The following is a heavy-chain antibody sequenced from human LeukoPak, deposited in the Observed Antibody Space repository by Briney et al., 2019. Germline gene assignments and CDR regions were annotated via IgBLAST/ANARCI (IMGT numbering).Heavy chain of an antibody. CDR1: GFKFRDYY. CDR3: ARDVWSRGWLYP. V-gene: IGHV3-11*01. D-gene: IGHD3-16*01. Sequence: PGGSLRLSCAASGFKFRDYYMSWIRQAPGKGLEWISYISMSGSVIQYSDSVKGRFTTSRDNVKNSLHLQMDSLRVDDTAVYYCARDVWSRGWLYPWGQGTLVSVSS. J-gene: IGHJ5*02. CDR2: ISMSGSVI.